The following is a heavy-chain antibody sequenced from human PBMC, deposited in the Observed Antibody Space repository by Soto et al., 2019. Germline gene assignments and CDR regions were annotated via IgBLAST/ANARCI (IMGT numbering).Heavy chain of an antibody. J-gene: IGHJ4*02. CDR1: GGSFSGYY. CDR2: IRHSGST. Sequence: QVQLQQWGAGLLKPSETLSLTCAVYGGSFSGYYWSWIRQPPGKGLEWIGEIRHSGSTNYNPSLKSRVTISVDTSKNQFSLKLSSVTAAATAVYYCARTYGGNSFDYWGQGTLVTVSS. V-gene: IGHV4-34*01. CDR3: ARTYGGNSFDY. D-gene: IGHD2-21*02.